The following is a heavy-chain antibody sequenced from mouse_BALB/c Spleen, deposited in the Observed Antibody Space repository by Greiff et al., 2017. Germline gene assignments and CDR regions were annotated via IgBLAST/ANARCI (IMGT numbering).Heavy chain of an antibody. Sequence: QVQLQQSGAELAKPGASVKMSCKASGYTFTSYWMHWVKQRPGQGLEWIGYINPSTGYTEYNQKFKDKATLTADKSSSTAYMQLSSLTSEDSAVYYCARSTPLAYWGQGTLVTVSA. J-gene: IGHJ3*01. CDR1: GYTFTSYW. V-gene: IGHV1-7*01. CDR3: ARSTPLAY. CDR2: INPSTGYT.